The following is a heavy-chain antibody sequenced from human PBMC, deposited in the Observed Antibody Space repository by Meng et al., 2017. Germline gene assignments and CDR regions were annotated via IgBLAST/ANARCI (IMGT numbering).Heavy chain of an antibody. CDR3: ARGVQCSTSCYVDY. J-gene: IGHJ4*02. Sequence: QVPVPAWGACLLKPAETLSLTCAVYGGSFSGYYWSWIRQPQGKGLEWIGEINHSGSTNYNPSLKSRVTISVDTSKNQFSLKLSSVTAADTAVYYCARGVQCSTSCYVDYWGQGTLVTVSS. D-gene: IGHD2-2*01. CDR2: INHSGST. V-gene: IGHV4-34*01. CDR1: GGSFSGYY.